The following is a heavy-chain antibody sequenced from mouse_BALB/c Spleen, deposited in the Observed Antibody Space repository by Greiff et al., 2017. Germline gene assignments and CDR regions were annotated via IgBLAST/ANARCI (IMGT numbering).Heavy chain of an antibody. CDR2: IAPGSGST. J-gene: IGHJ3*01. CDR3: ARKGGDYDYDVWFAY. Sequence: QVQLQQSGAELVRPGTSVKISCKASGYAFTNYWLGWVKQRPGQGLEWIGRIAPGSGSTYYNEMFKGKATLTVDTSSSTAYIQLSSLSSEDSAVYFCARKGGDYDYDVWFAYWGQGTLVTVSA. D-gene: IGHD2-4*01. CDR1: GYAFTNYW. V-gene: IGHV1-54*01.